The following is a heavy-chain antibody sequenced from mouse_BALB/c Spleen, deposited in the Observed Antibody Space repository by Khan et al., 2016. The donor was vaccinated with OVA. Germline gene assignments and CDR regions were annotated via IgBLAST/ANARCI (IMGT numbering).Heavy chain of an antibody. CDR2: VTYSGNT. CDR3: ARSSGSLAMDY. D-gene: IGHD1-1*01. V-gene: IGHV3-8*02. CDR1: GDSITSGF. Sequence: EVQLQESGPSLVKPSQTLSLTCSVTGDSITSGFWNWIRKFPGNKFEYMGYVTYSGNTYYNPSLKSRISITRDTSKSQYYLQLNSVTTEDTATYFCARSSGSLAMDYWGQGTSVTVSS. J-gene: IGHJ4*01.